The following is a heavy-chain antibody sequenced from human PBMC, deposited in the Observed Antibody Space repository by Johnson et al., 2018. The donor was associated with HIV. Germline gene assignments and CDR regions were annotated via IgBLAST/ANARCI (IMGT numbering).Heavy chain of an antibody. CDR1: GFTLSNYW. J-gene: IGHJ3*02. CDR3: ARLIAVVIDGFDI. D-gene: IGHD3-22*01. Sequence: VQLVESGGGVVRPGGSLRLSCAASGFTLSNYWMSWVRQAPGKGLEWVANINQDGSEKYFVDSVKGRFTISRDNAKNSLYLQMNTLRAEDTAVYYCARLIAVVIDGFDIWGQGTMVTVSA. V-gene: IGHV3-7*05. CDR2: INQDGSEK.